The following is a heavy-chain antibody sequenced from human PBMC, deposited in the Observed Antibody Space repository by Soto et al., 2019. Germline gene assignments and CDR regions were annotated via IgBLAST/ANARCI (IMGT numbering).Heavy chain of an antibody. CDR3: ERADAIYSESRIV. CDR1: GVRFGSFE. J-gene: IGHJ3*01. CDR2: ISSNGVTK. V-gene: IGHV3-48*03. Sequence: GWALGLSCSLSGVRFGSFEMNCVRQAPGTKLEWISYISSNGVTKFYADSVKDRFSISRDNSKNSVHLQLRSLRVEDTAIYYCERADAIYSESRIVW. D-gene: IGHD2-21*01.